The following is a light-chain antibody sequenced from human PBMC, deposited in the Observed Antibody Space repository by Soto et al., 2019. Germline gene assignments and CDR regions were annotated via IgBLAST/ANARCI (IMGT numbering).Light chain of an antibody. Sequence: DIQMTQSPSSLSASVGDRVTITCRASQSISAYINWYQQKPGKAPNLLIYAASSLQSGVPSRFSASGSGTDFTLTITNLQPEDLATYYCQQSYNTPRTFGGGTKVEIK. CDR2: AAS. CDR3: QQSYNTPRT. CDR1: QSISAY. V-gene: IGKV1-39*01. J-gene: IGKJ4*01.